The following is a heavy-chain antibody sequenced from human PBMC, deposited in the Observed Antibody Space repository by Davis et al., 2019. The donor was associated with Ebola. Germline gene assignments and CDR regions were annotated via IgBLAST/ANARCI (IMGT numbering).Heavy chain of an antibody. D-gene: IGHD5-12*01. CDR2: INHSGST. J-gene: IGHJ6*02. CDR1: GGSFNIYY. Sequence: GSLRLSCAVYGGSFNIYYWSWVRQSPGKGLEWIGEINHSGSTNYNTSLMGRVTLAVDAPKNQFSLRLSSVTAADTGMYYCARGKWQRFQDYFYSGMDVWAQGTSVTVSS. V-gene: IGHV4-34*01. CDR3: ARGKWQRFQDYFYSGMDV.